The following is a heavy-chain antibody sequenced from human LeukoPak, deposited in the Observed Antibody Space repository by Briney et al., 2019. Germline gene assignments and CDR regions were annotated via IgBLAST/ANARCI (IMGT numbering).Heavy chain of an antibody. CDR2: IYYSGST. Sequence: SETLCLTCTVSGGSISSGGYYWSWIRQHPGKGLEWIGYIYYSGSTYYNPSLKSRVTISVDTSKNQFSLKLSSVTAADTAVYYCARDRRHIVVAWGQGTLVTVSS. D-gene: IGHD2-21*01. CDR3: ARDRRHIVVA. CDR1: GGSISSGGYY. J-gene: IGHJ5*02. V-gene: IGHV4-31*03.